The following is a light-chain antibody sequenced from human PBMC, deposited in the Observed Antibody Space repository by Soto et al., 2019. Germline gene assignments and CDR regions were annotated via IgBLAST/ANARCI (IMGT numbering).Light chain of an antibody. CDR3: QQYNNWRGT. J-gene: IGKJ1*01. V-gene: IGKV3-15*01. Sequence: EIVMTQSPATLSVSPGERATFSCRASQSVSSNLAWYQQKPGQAPRLLIYGASTRATGIPARFSGSGSGTEFTLTISSLQSEDFAVYYCQQYNNWRGTFGQGTKVEIK. CDR2: GAS. CDR1: QSVSSN.